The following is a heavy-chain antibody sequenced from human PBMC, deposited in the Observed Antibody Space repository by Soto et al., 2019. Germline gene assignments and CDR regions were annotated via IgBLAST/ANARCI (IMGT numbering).Heavy chain of an antibody. Sequence: GASVKICCKASGYTFNISGISWVRQAPGQRLEWMGWINAGHDNTNYSEKFQGRLTLTWDTSASTAYMELSSLRSEDTATYYCARGGSSLVDYWGQGTQVTVSS. CDR2: INAGHDNT. V-gene: IGHV1-3*01. J-gene: IGHJ4*02. D-gene: IGHD2-21*01. CDR3: ARGGSSLVDY. CDR1: GYTFNISG.